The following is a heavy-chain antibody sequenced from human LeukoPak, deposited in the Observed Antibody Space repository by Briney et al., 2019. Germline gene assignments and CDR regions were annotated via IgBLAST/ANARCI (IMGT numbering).Heavy chain of an antibody. CDR2: ISAYNGNT. CDR1: GYTFNSYG. CDR3: TREHYGDYLFY. D-gene: IGHD4-17*01. Sequence: GASVKVSCKPSGYTFNSYGITWVRQAPGQGLEWMGWISAYNGNTNYAQKLQGRVTMTTDTSTSTAYMELRSLRSDDTAVYYCTREHYGDYLFYWGQGTLVTVSS. J-gene: IGHJ4*02. V-gene: IGHV1-18*01.